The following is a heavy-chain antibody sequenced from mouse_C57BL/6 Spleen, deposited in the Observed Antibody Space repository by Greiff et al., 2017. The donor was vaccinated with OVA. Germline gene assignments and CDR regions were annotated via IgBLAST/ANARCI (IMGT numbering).Heavy chain of an antibody. Sequence: EVKLEESGPGLVKPSQSLSLTCSVTGYSITSGYYWNWIRQFPGNKLEWMGYISYDGSNNYNPSLKNRISITRDTSKNQFFLKLNSVTTEDTATYYCASYGSLFDYWGQGTTLTVSS. D-gene: IGHD1-1*01. V-gene: IGHV3-6*01. CDR1: GYSITSGYY. CDR2: ISYDGSN. J-gene: IGHJ2*01. CDR3: ASYGSLFDY.